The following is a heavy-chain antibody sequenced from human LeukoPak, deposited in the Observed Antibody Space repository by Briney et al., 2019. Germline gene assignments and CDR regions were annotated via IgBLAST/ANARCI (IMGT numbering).Heavy chain of an antibody. D-gene: IGHD6-19*01. J-gene: IGHJ3*02. Sequence: AGGSLRLSCAASGFTFSSYGMHWVRQAPGKGLEWVAVISYDGSNKYYADSVKGRFTISRDNSKNTLYLQMNSLRAEDTAVYYCARGWQWLVQDAETGRTNDAFDIWGQGTMVTVSS. CDR1: GFTFSSYG. V-gene: IGHV3-30*19. CDR3: ARGWQWLVQDAETGRTNDAFDI. CDR2: ISYDGSNK.